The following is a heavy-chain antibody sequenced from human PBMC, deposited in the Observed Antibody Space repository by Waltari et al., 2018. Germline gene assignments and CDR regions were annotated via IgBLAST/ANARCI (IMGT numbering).Heavy chain of an antibody. D-gene: IGHD6-19*01. CDR2: INHSGST. Sequence: QVQLQQWGAGLLKPSETLSLTCAVYGGSFGGYYWSWIRQPPGKGLEWIGEINHSGSTNYNPSLKSRVTISVDTSKNQFSLKLSSVTAADTAVYYCAREVGSSGWVDYWGQGTLVTVSS. CDR1: GGSFGGYY. J-gene: IGHJ4*02. V-gene: IGHV4-34*01. CDR3: AREVGSSGWVDY.